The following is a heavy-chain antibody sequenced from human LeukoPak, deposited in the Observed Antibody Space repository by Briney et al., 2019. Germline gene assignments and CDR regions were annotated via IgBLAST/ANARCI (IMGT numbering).Heavy chain of an antibody. D-gene: IGHD3-10*01. CDR2: IHYSGST. Sequence: SETLSLTCTVPGGSISSYFWNWIRQSPGKGLQWIGYIHYSGSTGYNPSLKSRVTISVDTSKNQFSLKMTSMTAADTAVYYCATTLYGSGTFYANYWGQGTLVTVSS. CDR3: ATTLYGSGTFYANY. V-gene: IGHV4-59*01. J-gene: IGHJ4*02. CDR1: GGSISSYF.